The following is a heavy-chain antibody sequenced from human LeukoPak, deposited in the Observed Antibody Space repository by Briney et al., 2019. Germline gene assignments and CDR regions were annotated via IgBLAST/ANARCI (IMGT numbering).Heavy chain of an antibody. CDR1: GLTGSHNY. CDR2: IHTSGDT. Sequence: GGSLRLSCAASGLTGSHNYVSWVRQAPGKGLEWVSAIHTSGDTCYADSVRGRFTISRDTSKNTLYLQINSLRVEDTAVYYCIVFGDSNHWGQGTLVTVSS. D-gene: IGHD4-17*01. V-gene: IGHV3-53*01. CDR3: IVFGDSNH. J-gene: IGHJ5*02.